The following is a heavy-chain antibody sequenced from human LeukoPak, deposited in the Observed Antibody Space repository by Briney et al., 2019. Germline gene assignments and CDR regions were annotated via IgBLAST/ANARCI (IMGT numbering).Heavy chain of an antibody. CDR2: INSNSGDT. V-gene: IGHV1-2*02. CDR3: ARKYDILTGNDNWFDP. J-gene: IGHJ5*02. CDR1: GYTFTGYY. Sequence: SVKVSCKTSGYTFTGYYMHWVRQVPGQGLEWMGWINSNSGDTKYAQKFQGRVTMTRDTSISTAYVELSRLTPDDTALYYCARKYDILTGNDNWFDPWGQGTLVTVSS. D-gene: IGHD3-9*01.